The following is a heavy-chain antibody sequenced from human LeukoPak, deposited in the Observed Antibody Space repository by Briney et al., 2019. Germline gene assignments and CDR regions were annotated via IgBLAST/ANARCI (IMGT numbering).Heavy chain of an antibody. CDR3: ARGPGYCSSTSCSGGIVY. J-gene: IGHJ4*02. CDR1: GFTFSSYA. V-gene: IGHV3-30-3*01. Sequence: PGRSLRLSCAASGFTFSSYAMHWVRQAPGKGLEWVAAISYDGSNKYYADSVKGRFTISRDNSKNTLYLQMNSLRAEDTAVYYCARGPGYCSSTSCSGGIVYWGQGTLVTVSS. CDR2: ISYDGSNK. D-gene: IGHD2-2*01.